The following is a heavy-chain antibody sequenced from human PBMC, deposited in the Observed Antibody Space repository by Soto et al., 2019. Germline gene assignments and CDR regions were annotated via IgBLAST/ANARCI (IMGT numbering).Heavy chain of an antibody. D-gene: IGHD5-12*01. CDR2: IRSKANSYAT. CDR3: TSPLYSGYDENFDY. Sequence: GGSLRLSCAASGFTFSGSAMHWVRQASGKGLEWVGRIRSKANSYATAYAASVKGRFTISRDDSKNTAYLQMNSLKTEDTAVYYCTSPLYSGYDENFDYWGQGTPVTVSS. J-gene: IGHJ4*02. CDR1: GFTFSGSA. V-gene: IGHV3-73*01.